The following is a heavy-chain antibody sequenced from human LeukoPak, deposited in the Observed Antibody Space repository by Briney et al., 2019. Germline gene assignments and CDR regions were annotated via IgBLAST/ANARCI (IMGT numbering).Heavy chain of an antibody. CDR3: ARTFGVVISPPAWFDP. D-gene: IGHD3-3*01. CDR2: ITISGSTI. V-gene: IGHV3-48*03. J-gene: IGHJ5*02. Sequence: SGGSLRLSCAASGFTFTSYEMNWVRQAPGKGLEWVSYITISGSTIYYADSVKGRFTISRDNAKNSLYLQMNSLRAEDTAVYYCARTFGVVISPPAWFDPWGQGTLVTVSS. CDR1: GFTFTSYE.